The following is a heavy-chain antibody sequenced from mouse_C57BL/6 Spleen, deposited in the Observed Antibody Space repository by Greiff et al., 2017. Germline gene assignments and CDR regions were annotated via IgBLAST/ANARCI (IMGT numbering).Heavy chain of an antibody. CDR3: SRHNEGDEGFAY. J-gene: IGHJ3*01. CDR2: FYPGSGSI. V-gene: IGHV1-62-2*01. CDR1: GHTFTGYT. Sequence: VQGVESGAELVKPGASVKLSCKASGHTFTGYTIHWVKQRPGQGLEWIGRFYPGSGSIKYNEKFKDKATLTVDKSSSTVYMELSRLTSEDAAFYFCSRHNEGDEGFAYWGPGTLVTVSA.